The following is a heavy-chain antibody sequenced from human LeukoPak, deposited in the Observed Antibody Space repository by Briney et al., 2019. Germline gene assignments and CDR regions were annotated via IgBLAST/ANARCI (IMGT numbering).Heavy chain of an antibody. Sequence: ASVKVSCKASGYTFTGYYMHWVRQAPGQGLEWMGWINPNSGGTKYAQKFQGRVTMTRDTSITTVYMELSSLRSDDTAVYYCARDYYGSGSYYQLCYWGQGTLVTVSS. CDR2: INPNSGGT. CDR1: GYTFTGYY. V-gene: IGHV1-2*02. CDR3: ARDYYGSGSYYQLCY. J-gene: IGHJ4*02. D-gene: IGHD3-10*01.